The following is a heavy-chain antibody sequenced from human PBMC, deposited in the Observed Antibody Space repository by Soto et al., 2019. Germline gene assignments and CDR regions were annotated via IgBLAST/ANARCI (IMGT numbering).Heavy chain of an antibody. CDR1: GGSFSSGSYY. CDR2: IYYSGST. CDR3: AREGANQHGMDV. Sequence: LSLTFTVSGGSFSSGSYYWSWIRQPPGKGLEWIGYIYYSGSTNYNPSLKSRVTISVDTSKNQFSLKLSSVTAADTAVYHCAREGANQHGMDVWGQGTTVTVSS. V-gene: IGHV4-61*01. J-gene: IGHJ6*02.